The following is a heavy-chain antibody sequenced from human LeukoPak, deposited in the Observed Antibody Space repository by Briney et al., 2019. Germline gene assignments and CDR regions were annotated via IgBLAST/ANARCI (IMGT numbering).Heavy chain of an antibody. CDR1: GGSISSYY. D-gene: IGHD3-3*01. V-gene: IGHV4-4*07. CDR3: ARDGVTIFGVVTHTGYFDY. CDR2: IYTSGST. J-gene: IGHJ4*02. Sequence: SETLSLTCTVSGGSISSYYWSWIRQPAGKGLEWIGRIYTSGSTNYNPSLKSRVTMSVDTSKNQFSLKLSSVTAADTAVYYCARDGVTIFGVVTHTGYFDYWGQGTLVTVSS.